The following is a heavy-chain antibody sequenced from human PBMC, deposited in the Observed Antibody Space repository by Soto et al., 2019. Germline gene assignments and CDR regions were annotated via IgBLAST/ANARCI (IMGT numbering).Heavy chain of an antibody. CDR3: ARMYDKGAFDI. CDR1: GGTFSSYT. J-gene: IGHJ3*02. D-gene: IGHD3-9*01. CDR2: IIPILGIA. Sequence: QVQLVQSGAEVKKPGSSVKVSCKASGGTFSSYTISWVRQSPGQGLEWMGSIIPILGIANYAQKFQGRVTIPADKSTSTAYMELSSLRSEDTAVYYCARMYDKGAFDIWGQGTMVTFSS. V-gene: IGHV1-69*02.